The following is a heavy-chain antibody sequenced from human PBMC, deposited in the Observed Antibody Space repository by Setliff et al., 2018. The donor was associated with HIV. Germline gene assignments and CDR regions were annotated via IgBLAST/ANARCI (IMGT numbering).Heavy chain of an antibody. CDR3: ATTEGGYTVNSDSSGSRYFDH. D-gene: IGHD3-22*01. J-gene: IGHJ4*02. V-gene: IGHV1-2*02. Sequence: GASVKVSCKASGYTFTRYYMHWVRQAPGQGLEWMGWINTEHGGAYYAQNFQGRVSVTRDTSISTVYMELRSLKSDDTAIYYCATTEGGYTVNSDSSGSRYFDHWGQGTLVTVSS. CDR2: INTEHGGA. CDR1: GYTFTRYY.